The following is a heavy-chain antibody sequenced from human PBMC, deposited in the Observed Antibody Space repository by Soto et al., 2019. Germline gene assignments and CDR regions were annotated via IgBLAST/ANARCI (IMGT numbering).Heavy chain of an antibody. V-gene: IGHV2-70*17. Sequence: SGPTLVNPTQTLTLTCTFSGFSLSTSGMCVSWIRQPPGKALEWLARIDWDDDKFYSTSLKTRLTISKDTSKSQVVLTMTNMDPVDTATYYCARDIVLVPAAMTHYYYYYGMDVWGQGTTVTVSS. CDR2: IDWDDDK. J-gene: IGHJ6*02. CDR3: ARDIVLVPAAMTHYYYYYGMDV. CDR1: GFSLSTSGMC. D-gene: IGHD2-2*01.